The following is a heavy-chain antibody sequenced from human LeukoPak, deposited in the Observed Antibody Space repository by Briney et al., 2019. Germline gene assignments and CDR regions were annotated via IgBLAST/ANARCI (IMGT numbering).Heavy chain of an antibody. CDR2: FYYSGST. CDR1: GDSVSSSSYY. J-gene: IGHJ5*02. CDR3: AREKYSSGHTGGCFDP. V-gene: IGHV4-39*02. Sequence: SSETLSLTCTVSGDSVSSSSYYWGWIRQPPGNGLEWIGSFYYSGSTGYNPSLKSRVTISVDTSKNQFSLKLSSVTAADTAVYYCAREKYSSGHTGGCFDPWGQGILVTVSS. D-gene: IGHD6-19*01.